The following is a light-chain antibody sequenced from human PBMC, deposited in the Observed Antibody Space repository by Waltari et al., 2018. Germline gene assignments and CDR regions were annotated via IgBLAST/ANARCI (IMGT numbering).Light chain of an antibody. V-gene: IGKV3-11*01. CDR2: DAS. Sequence: SCRAGQTVRSYFAWYPQRPCQTPRLLIFDASSRATGISAKFSGSGSGTDFTLTVSNLEPEDFAVYYCQQRSNWPYTFGQGTRVEIK. J-gene: IGKJ2*01. CDR1: QTVRSY. CDR3: QQRSNWPYT.